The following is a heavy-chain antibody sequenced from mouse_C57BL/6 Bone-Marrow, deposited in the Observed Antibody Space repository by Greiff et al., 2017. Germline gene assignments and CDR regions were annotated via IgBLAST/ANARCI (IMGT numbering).Heavy chain of an antibody. CDR2: IDPANGNT. CDR1: GFTIKNTY. V-gene: IGHV14-3*01. J-gene: IGHJ4*01. CDR3: AKPYYGSSYGGAMDY. Sequence: EVQLQQSVAELVRPGASVKLSCTASGFTIKNTYMHWVKQRPEQGLEWIGRIDPANGNTKYAPKFQGKATITADTSSNTAYLQLSSLTSGDTAVYYCAKPYYGSSYGGAMDYWGQGTSVTVSS. D-gene: IGHD1-1*01.